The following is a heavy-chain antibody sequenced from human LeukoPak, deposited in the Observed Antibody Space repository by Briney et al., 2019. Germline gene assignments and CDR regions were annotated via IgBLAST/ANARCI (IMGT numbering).Heavy chain of an antibody. Sequence: PGGSLRLSCAASGFTFSSYAMSWVRQAPGKGLEWVSVISGSGGSTYYADSVKGRFTISRDNSKNTLYLQMNSLRAEDTAVYYCAKDPSSSYAWGVLGYYFDYWGQGTLVTVSS. CDR1: GFTFSSYA. V-gene: IGHV3-23*01. CDR2: ISGSGGST. CDR3: AKDPSSSYAWGVLGYYFDY. D-gene: IGHD6-6*01. J-gene: IGHJ4*02.